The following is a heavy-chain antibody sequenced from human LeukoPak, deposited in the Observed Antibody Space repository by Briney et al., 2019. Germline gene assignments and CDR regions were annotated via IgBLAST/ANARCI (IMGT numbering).Heavy chain of an antibody. V-gene: IGHV1-2*04. CDR3: ARVWQGFFDL. CDR1: GYTFTDYF. CDR2: INPKRGDI. Sequence: GASVKVSCKASGYTFTDYFLHWVRQAPGQGLEWMGRINPKRGDINYAQKFQGWVSLTWNTSISTAYMDLSSLSSDDTAIYYCARVWQGFFDLWGRGTLVTV. J-gene: IGHJ2*01. D-gene: IGHD3-16*01.